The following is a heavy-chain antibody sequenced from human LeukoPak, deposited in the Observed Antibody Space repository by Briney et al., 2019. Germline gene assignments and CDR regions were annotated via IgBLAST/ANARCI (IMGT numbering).Heavy chain of an antibody. J-gene: IGHJ4*02. CDR3: ARDRSGVVVG. CDR2: ISSSSSYI. CDR1: GFTSSSYS. V-gene: IGHV3-21*01. Sequence: AGGSLRLSCAASGFTSSSYSMNWVRQAPGKGLEWVSSISSSSSYIYYADSVKGRFTISRDNAKNSLYLQMNSLRAEDTAVYYCARDRSGVVVGWGQGTLVTVSS. D-gene: IGHD2-2*01.